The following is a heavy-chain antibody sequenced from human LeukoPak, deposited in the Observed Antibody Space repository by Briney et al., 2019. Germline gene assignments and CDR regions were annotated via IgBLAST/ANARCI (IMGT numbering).Heavy chain of an antibody. J-gene: IGHJ4*02. Sequence: PSETLSLTCTVSGGSIISGDYYGSWIRQPPGKGPEWIGYIHYSGSTYYKPSLKSRLTISVDTSKNQFYLHLSSVTAADTAVYYCARELTSGAAVDYWGQGTLVTVSS. CDR2: IHYSGST. CDR3: ARELTSGAAVDY. D-gene: IGHD6-25*01. CDR1: GGSIISGDYY. V-gene: IGHV4-30-4*01.